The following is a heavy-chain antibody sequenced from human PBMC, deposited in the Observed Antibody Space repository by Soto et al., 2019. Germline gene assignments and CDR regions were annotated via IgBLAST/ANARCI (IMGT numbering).Heavy chain of an antibody. CDR3: ARVYSTYFGDYYSYYMDV. Sequence: GGSLRLSCTASGFTFSSYWMTWVRQAPGKGLEWVANINQDGSEKYYVDSVKGRFTISRDNAQNSLFLQVNSLRAEDTALYYCARVYSTYFGDYYSYYMDVWGKGTTVTSP. CDR1: GFTFSSYW. J-gene: IGHJ6*03. CDR2: INQDGSEK. D-gene: IGHD3-10*01. V-gene: IGHV3-7*01.